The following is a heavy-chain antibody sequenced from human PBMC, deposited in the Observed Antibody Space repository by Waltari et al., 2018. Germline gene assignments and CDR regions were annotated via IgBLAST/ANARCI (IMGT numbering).Heavy chain of an antibody. J-gene: IGHJ6*02. CDR2: IYYSGST. Sequence: QVQLQESGPGLVKPSQTLSLTCTVSGGSISRGGYYWSWIRQHPGKGLEWIGYIYYSGSTYYNPSLKSRVTISVDTSKNQFSLKLSSVTAADTAVYYCARDTTLYYYYGMDVWGQGTTVTVSS. V-gene: IGHV4-31*03. CDR3: ARDTTLYYYYGMDV. D-gene: IGHD2-2*01. CDR1: GGSISRGGYY.